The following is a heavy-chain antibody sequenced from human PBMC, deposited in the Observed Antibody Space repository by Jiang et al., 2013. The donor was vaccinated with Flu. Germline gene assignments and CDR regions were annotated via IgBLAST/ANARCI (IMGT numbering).Heavy chain of an antibody. Sequence: YGISWVRQAPGQGLEWMGWISAYNGNTNYAQKLQGRVTMTTDTSTSTAYMELRSLRSDDTAVYYCARGFSNTLDAFDIWGQGTMVTVSS. CDR1: YG. V-gene: IGHV1-18*04. CDR3: ARGFSNTLDAFDI. D-gene: IGHD2-2*02. J-gene: IGHJ3*02. CDR2: ISAYNGNT.